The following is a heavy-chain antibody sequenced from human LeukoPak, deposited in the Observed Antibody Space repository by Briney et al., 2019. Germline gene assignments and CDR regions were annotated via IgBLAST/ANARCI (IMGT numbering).Heavy chain of an antibody. D-gene: IGHD3-9*01. V-gene: IGHV3-30-3*01. CDR3: ARRILSFGSWYFDY. Sequence: GGSLRLSCAASGFTFSRYAMHWVRQAPGKGLEWVAVISYDGSNKYYADSVKGRFTISRDNSKNTLYLQMNSLRAEDTAVYYCARRILSFGSWYFDYWGQGTLVTVSS. CDR2: ISYDGSNK. CDR1: GFTFSRYA. J-gene: IGHJ4*02.